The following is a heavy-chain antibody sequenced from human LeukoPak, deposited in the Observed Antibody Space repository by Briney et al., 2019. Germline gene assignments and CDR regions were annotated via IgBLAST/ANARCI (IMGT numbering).Heavy chain of an antibody. CDR1: GGSISSSSYY. CDR2: ICYSGST. Sequence: SETVSLTCTVSGGSISSSSYYWGWIRQPPGKGLEWIGSICYSGSTYYNPSLKSRVTISVDTSKNQFSLKLSSVTAADTAVYYCARLVASITSFDYWGQGTLVTVSS. D-gene: IGHD2-21*01. V-gene: IGHV4-39*01. CDR3: ARLVASITSFDY. J-gene: IGHJ4*02.